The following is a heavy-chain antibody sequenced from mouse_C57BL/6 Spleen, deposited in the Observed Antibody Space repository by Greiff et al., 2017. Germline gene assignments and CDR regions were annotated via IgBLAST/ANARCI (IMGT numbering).Heavy chain of an antibody. D-gene: IGHD1-1*01. J-gene: IGHJ2*01. V-gene: IGHV1-4*01. CDR3: VSSFTTTGEYYFDY. CDR2: INPSSGYT. Sequence: QVQLQQPGAELARPGASVKMSCKASGYTFTSYTMHWVKQRPGQGLEWIGNINPSSGYTKYNQKFKDKATLTADNSYSTAYMQLSSLTSEDSAVYYAVSSFTTTGEYYFDYWGQGTTLTVSS. CDR1: GYTFTSYT.